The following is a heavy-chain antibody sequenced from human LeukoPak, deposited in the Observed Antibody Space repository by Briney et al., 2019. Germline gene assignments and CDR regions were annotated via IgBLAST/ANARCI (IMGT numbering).Heavy chain of an antibody. V-gene: IGHV1-3*01. CDR2: INAGNGNT. CDR1: GYTFTSYA. J-gene: IGHJ1*01. CDR3: ARERGPGSGWSYGAEYFQH. D-gene: IGHD6-19*01. Sequence: ASVTVSCKASGYTFTSYAMHWVRQAPGQRLEWMGWINAGNGNTKYSQKFQGGVTITRDTSASTAHMELSSLRSEDTAVYYCARERGPGSGWSYGAEYFQHWGQGTLVTVSS.